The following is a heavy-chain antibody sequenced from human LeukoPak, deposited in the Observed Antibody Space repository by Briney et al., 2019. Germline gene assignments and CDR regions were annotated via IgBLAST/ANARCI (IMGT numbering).Heavy chain of an antibody. CDR2: MNPNSGNT. CDR1: GYTFTSYD. J-gene: IGHJ4*02. CDR3: ARGEVRCFDWLLTPIDY. V-gene: IGHV1-8*01. D-gene: IGHD3-9*01. Sequence: ASVKVSCKASGYTFTSYDINWVRQATGQGLEWMGWMNPNSGNTGYAQKFQGRVTMTRNTSISTAYMELSSLRSEDTAVYYCARGEVRCFDWLLTPIDYWGQGTLVTVSS.